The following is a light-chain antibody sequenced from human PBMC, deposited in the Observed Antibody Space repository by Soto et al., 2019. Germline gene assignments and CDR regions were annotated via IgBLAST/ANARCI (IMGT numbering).Light chain of an antibody. V-gene: IGLV1-47*02. Sequence: QSVLTQPPSASGTPGQRVTISCSGSSSNIGSNYVYWYQQLPGTAPKRLIYSNNQRPSGVPDRFSGSKSGTSASLAISGLRSEDEADYYCAAWDDSLSGYVVFGGGTKVTVL. CDR2: SNN. CDR3: AAWDDSLSGYVV. J-gene: IGLJ2*01. CDR1: SSNIGSNY.